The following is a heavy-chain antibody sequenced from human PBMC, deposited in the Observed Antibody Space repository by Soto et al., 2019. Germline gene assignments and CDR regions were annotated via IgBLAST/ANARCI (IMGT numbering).Heavy chain of an antibody. D-gene: IGHD3-22*01. V-gene: IGHV3-30-3*01. CDR2: ISYDGSNK. CDR3: ARDPSSYYDSGDYFDY. CDR1: GFTFSSYA. Sequence: GGSLRLSCAASGFTFSSYAMHWARQAPGKGLEWVAVISYDGSNKYYADSVKGRFTISRDNSKNTLYLQMNSLRAEDTAVYYCARDPSSYYDSGDYFDYWGQGTLVTVSS. J-gene: IGHJ4*02.